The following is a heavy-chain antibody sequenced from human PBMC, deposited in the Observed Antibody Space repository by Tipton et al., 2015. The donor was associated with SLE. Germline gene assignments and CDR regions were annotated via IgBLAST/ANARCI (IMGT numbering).Heavy chain of an antibody. D-gene: IGHD4/OR15-4a*01. J-gene: IGHJ5*02. V-gene: IGHV4-34*01. CDR2: TTHSGKT. Sequence: TLSLTCSVSGHSISSGFYWSWIRRPPGKGLEWIGETTHSGKTNYNPSLKSRVTISADTSKNQFSLKLTSVTVADTAVYYCTRGGRGDGANPFDPWGQGTLVTVSS. CDR3: TRGGRGDGANPFDP. CDR1: GHSISSGFY.